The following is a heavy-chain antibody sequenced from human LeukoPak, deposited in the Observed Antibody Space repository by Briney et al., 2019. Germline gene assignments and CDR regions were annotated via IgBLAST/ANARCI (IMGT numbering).Heavy chain of an antibody. Sequence: RASETLSLTCAVYGGSFSSYYWSWIRQPAGKGLEWIGRIYTSGSTNYNPSLKSRVTMSVDTSKNQFSLKLSSVTAADTAVYYCARARSAYYYDSSGYDYWGQGTLVTVSS. D-gene: IGHD3-22*01. CDR2: IYTSGST. J-gene: IGHJ4*02. CDR3: ARARSAYYYDSSGYDY. CDR1: GGSFSSYY. V-gene: IGHV4-59*10.